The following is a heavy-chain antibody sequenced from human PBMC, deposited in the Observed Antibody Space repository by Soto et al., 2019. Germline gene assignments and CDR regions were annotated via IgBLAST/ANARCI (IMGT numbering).Heavy chain of an antibody. CDR2: INHSGST. CDR3: ARGGGCGGDCYPFDY. V-gene: IGHV4-34*01. Sequence: SETLSLTCAVYGGSFSGYYWSWIRQPPGKGLEWIGEINHSGSTNYNPSLKSRVTISVDTSKNQFSLKLSSVTAADTAVYYCARGGGCGGDCYPFDYWGQGTLVTVSS. D-gene: IGHD2-21*01. J-gene: IGHJ4*02. CDR1: GGSFSGYY.